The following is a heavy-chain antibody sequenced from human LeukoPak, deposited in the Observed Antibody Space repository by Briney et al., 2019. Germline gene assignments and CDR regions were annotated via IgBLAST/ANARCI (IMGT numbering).Heavy chain of an antibody. D-gene: IGHD5-18*01. Sequence: PGRSLRLSCAASGFTFSSYAMHWVRQAPGKGLEWVAVISYDGSNKYYADSVKGRFTISRDNSKNTLYLQMNSLRAEDTAEYYCARGSGVDTAMVTVSYFDYWGQGTLVTVSS. V-gene: IGHV3-30*04. CDR3: ARGSGVDTAMVTVSYFDY. CDR2: ISYDGSNK. J-gene: IGHJ4*02. CDR1: GFTFSSYA.